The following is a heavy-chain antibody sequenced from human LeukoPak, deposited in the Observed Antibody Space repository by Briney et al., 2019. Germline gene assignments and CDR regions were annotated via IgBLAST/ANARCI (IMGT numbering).Heavy chain of an antibody. V-gene: IGHV3-7*03. Sequence: AGGSLRLSCAASGFTFSSYWMSWVRQAPGKGLEWVANIKQDGSEKYYVDSVKGRFTISRDNAKNSLYLQMNSLRSEDTAVYYCARGGSRDTAIYTHWGQGTLVTVSS. CDR1: GFTFSSYW. D-gene: IGHD5-18*01. CDR3: ARGGSRDTAIYTH. CDR2: IKQDGSEK. J-gene: IGHJ4*02.